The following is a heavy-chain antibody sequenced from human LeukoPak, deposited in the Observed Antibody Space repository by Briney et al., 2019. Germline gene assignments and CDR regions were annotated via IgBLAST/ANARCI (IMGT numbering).Heavy chain of an antibody. CDR3: ARGPLVAYDSSGYYFDY. V-gene: IGHV4-34*01. D-gene: IGHD3-22*01. J-gene: IGHJ4*02. CDR1: GGSFSGYY. Sequence: KSSETLSLTCAVYGGSFSGYYWSWIRQPPGKGLEWIGEINHSGSTNYNPSLKSRVTISVDTSKNQFSLKLSSVTAADTAVYYCARGPLVAYDSSGYYFDYWGQGTLVTVSS. CDR2: INHSGST.